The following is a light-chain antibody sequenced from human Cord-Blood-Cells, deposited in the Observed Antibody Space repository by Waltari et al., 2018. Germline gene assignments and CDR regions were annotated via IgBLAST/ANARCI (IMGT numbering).Light chain of an antibody. Sequence: QSVLTQPPSASGPPGQRVTIPSSGSSSNIGSNYVYWYQQLPGTAPNLLIYRNNQRPSGVPDRFSGSKSGTSASLAISGLRSEDEADYYCAAWDDSLSGWVFGGGTKLTVL. CDR2: RNN. CDR3: AAWDDSLSGWV. V-gene: IGLV1-47*01. J-gene: IGLJ3*02. CDR1: SSNIGSNY.